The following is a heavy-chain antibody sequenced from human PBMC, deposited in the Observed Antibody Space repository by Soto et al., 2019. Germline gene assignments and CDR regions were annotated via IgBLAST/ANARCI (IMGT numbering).Heavy chain of an antibody. CDR3: ARLGYSGYDYYYGMDV. Sequence: SETLSLTCTVSGGSISSYYWSWIRQPPGKGLEWIGYIYYSGSTNYNPSLKSRVTISVDTSKNQFSLKLSSVTAADTAVYYCARLGYSGYDYYYGMDVWGQGTTVTVSS. CDR2: IYYSGST. J-gene: IGHJ6*02. V-gene: IGHV4-59*08. D-gene: IGHD5-12*01. CDR1: GGSISSYY.